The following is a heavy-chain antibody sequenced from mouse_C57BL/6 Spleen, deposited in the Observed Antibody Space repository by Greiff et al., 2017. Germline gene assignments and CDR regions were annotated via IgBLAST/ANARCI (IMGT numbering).Heavy chain of an antibody. J-gene: IGHJ1*03. CDR2: IDPSNSYT. CDR1: GYTFTSYW. CDR3: AKRRTTVVRFYIGV. Sequence: VQLQQPGAELVMPGASVKLSCTASGYTFTSYWMHWVKQRPGQGLEWIGEIDPSNSYTNYNPKFKGKSTLTVDTSSSTAFMQLSSLTSEDSAVYYCAKRRTTVVRFYIGVWGTGATVSVTS. V-gene: IGHV1-69*01. D-gene: IGHD1-1*01.